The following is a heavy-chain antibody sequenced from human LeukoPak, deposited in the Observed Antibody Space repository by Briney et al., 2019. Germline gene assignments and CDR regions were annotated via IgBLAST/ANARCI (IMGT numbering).Heavy chain of an antibody. CDR2: INPNSGGT. CDR3: AREQYCSSTSCYGFRY. Sequence: ASVKVSCKASGYTFTGYYMHWVRQAPGQGREWRGWINPNSGGTNYAQKLQGRVTMTTDTSTSTAYMELRSLRSDDTAVYYCAREQYCSSTSCYGFRYWGQGTLVTVSS. J-gene: IGHJ4*02. CDR1: GYTFTGYY. D-gene: IGHD2-2*01. V-gene: IGHV1-2*02.